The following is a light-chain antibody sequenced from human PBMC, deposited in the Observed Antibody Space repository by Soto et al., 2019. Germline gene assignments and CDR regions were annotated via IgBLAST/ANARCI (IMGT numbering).Light chain of an antibody. CDR2: VAS. CDR3: QQYDTWPT. Sequence: EIVLTQSPATLSVSPGERATLSCRASQSISSLLAWYQQKPDQAPRLLISVASSRATGIPDRFSGGGSGTEFTLTISSLQSEDFAVYYCQQYDTWPTFGQGTRLEIK. CDR1: QSISSL. J-gene: IGKJ5*01. V-gene: IGKV3D-15*01.